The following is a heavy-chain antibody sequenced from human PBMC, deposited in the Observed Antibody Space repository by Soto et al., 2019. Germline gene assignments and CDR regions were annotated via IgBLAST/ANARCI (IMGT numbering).Heavy chain of an antibody. J-gene: IGHJ1*01. Sequence: QVQLQQWGAGLLKPSETLSLTCAVYGGSFSDDYWSWIRQPPGKGLEWIGEINHSGSTNYNPSLKSRVTISVDASQNQFAQKLRSVTAADTAVYYCARRAPMVRGLLAYWGQGTLVTVSS. CDR2: INHSGST. V-gene: IGHV4-34*01. CDR3: ARRAPMVRGLLAY. D-gene: IGHD3-10*01. CDR1: GGSFSDDY.